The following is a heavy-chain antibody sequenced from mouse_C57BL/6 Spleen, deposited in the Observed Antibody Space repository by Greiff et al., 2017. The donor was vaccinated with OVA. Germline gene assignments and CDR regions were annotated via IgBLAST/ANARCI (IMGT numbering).Heavy chain of an antibody. Sequence: EVHLVESGPGLVKPSQTVFLTCTVTGISITTGNYRWSWIRQFPGNKLEWIGYIYYSGTITYNPSLTSRTTITRDTPKNQFFLEMNSLTAEDTATYYCARDGDYKGYYAMDYWGQGTSVTVSS. V-gene: IGHV3-5*01. CDR2: IYYSGTI. CDR1: GISITTGNYR. J-gene: IGHJ4*01. D-gene: IGHD2-13*01. CDR3: ARDGDYKGYYAMDY.